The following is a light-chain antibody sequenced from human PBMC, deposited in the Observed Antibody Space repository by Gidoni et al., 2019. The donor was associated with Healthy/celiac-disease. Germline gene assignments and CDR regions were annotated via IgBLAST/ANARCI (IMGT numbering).Light chain of an antibody. CDR3: SSYTSSSTLVV. V-gene: IGLV2-14*03. CDR2: DVS. J-gene: IGLJ2*01. CDR1: SSDVGGYNY. Sequence: QSALTPPASVSGSPGQSITISCTGTSSDVGGYNYVSWYPQHPGKAPKLMIYDVSNRPSGVSNRFSGSKSGNTASLTISGLQAEDEADYYCSSYTSSSTLVVFGGGTKLTVL.